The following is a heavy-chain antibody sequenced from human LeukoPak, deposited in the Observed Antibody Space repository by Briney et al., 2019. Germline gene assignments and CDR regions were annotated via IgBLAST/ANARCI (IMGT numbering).Heavy chain of an antibody. V-gene: IGHV3-74*01. CDR1: GFPFSNYW. J-gene: IGHJ4*02. Sequence: GGSLRLSCAASGFPFSNYWMHWVRQAPGKGLEWVSRITHTGDTSGYADPVRGRFTISRDNTKNTLYLDMNSLRDDDTAVYYCARDRDGLGDFWGQGALVTVSS. D-gene: IGHD3/OR15-3a*01. CDR2: ITHTGDTS. CDR3: ARDRDGLGDF.